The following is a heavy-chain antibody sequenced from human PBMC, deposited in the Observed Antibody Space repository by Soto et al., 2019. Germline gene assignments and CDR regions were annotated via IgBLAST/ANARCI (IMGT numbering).Heavy chain of an antibody. CDR1: GGSISTSSYF. CDR3: ARHRWGSGSYSGLLDF. CDR2: VHYSGSA. D-gene: IGHD3-10*01. J-gene: IGHJ4*02. V-gene: IGHV4-39*01. Sequence: ETLSLTCSVSGGSISTSSYFWGWIRQPPGKGLEWVGAVHYSGSANYRSSLQSRVTISVDTSQNQFSLRLRSVTAADTAVYYCARHRWGSGSYSGLLDFWGQGALVTVSS.